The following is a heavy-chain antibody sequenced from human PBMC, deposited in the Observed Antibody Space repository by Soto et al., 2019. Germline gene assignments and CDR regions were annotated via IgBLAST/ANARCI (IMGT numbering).Heavy chain of an antibody. D-gene: IGHD2-2*01. J-gene: IGHJ6*02. CDR2: ISYDGSNK. V-gene: IGHV3-30-3*01. CDR3: ARDSDIVLVPAAMDV. Sequence: QVQLVESGGGVVQPGRSLRLSCAASGFTFSSYAMHWVRQAPGKGLEGVAVISYDGSNKYYADSVKGRFTISRDNSKNTLYLQMNSLRAEDTAVYYCARDSDIVLVPAAMDVWGQGTTVTVSS. CDR1: GFTFSSYA.